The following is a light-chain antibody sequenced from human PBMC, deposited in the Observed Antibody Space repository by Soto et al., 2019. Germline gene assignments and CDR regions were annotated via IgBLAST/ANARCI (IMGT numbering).Light chain of an antibody. J-gene: IGKJ1*01. CDR3: QQYNSYPRT. Sequence: DIQMAQSPSTLSASVGDRVTITCRASQSISSWLAWYQQKPGKAPKLLIYKASTLQNGVTSRFSGSASGTEFTLTISSLQPDDFATYYCQQYNSYPRTFGHGTKVEIK. CDR2: KAS. V-gene: IGKV1-5*03. CDR1: QSISSW.